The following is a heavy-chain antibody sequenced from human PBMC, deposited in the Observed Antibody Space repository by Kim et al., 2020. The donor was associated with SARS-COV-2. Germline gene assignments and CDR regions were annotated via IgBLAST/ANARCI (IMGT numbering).Heavy chain of an antibody. J-gene: IGHJ5*02. D-gene: IGHD3-10*01. V-gene: IGHV3-30*02. CDR3: AKASYGDP. CDR2: GSNN. Sequence: GSNNYYADSGKGRFTISRDNSKNTLYLQMNSLRAEDTAVYYCAKASYGDPWGQGTLVTVSS.